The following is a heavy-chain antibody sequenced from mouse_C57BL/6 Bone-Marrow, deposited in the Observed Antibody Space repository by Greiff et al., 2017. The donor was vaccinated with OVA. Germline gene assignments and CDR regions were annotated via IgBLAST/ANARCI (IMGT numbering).Heavy chain of an antibody. Sequence: VKLMESGAELMKPGASVKLSCKATGYTFTGYWIEWVKQRPGHGLEWIGEILPGSGSTNYNEKFKGKATFTADTSSNTAYMQLSSLTTEDSAIYYCARRVYYYGSSYDFDYWGQGTTLTVSS. V-gene: IGHV1-9*01. J-gene: IGHJ2*01. CDR1: GYTFTGYW. D-gene: IGHD1-1*01. CDR2: ILPGSGST. CDR3: ARRVYYYGSSYDFDY.